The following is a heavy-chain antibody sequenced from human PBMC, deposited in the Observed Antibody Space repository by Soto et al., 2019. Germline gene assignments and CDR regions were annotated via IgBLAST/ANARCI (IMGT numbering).Heavy chain of an antibody. CDR3: ARSRHCSSTSCYASYYYYYMDV. J-gene: IGHJ6*03. CDR1: GFTFSSYW. D-gene: IGHD2-2*01. V-gene: IGHV3-74*01. CDR2: INSDGSST. Sequence: EVQLVESGGGLVQPGGSLRLSCAASGFTFSSYWMHWVRQAPGKGLVWVSRINSDGSSTSYADSVKGRFTISRDNVKNTLYLQMNSLRAEDTAVYYCARSRHCSSTSCYASYYYYYMDVWGKGTTVTVSS.